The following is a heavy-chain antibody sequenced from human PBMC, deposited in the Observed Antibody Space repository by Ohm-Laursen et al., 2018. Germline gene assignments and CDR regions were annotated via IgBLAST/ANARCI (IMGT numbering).Heavy chain of an antibody. CDR2: ISSSGSTI. CDR3: ARDPVRGLTDY. D-gene: IGHD3-16*01. CDR1: GFTFSNFE. J-gene: IGHJ4*02. Sequence: GSLRLSCAASGFTFSNFEMNWVRQAPGKGLEWVSYISSSGSTIHYADSVKGRFTISRDNAKNSLYLQMNSLRAEDTAVYHCARDPVRGLTDYWGQGTLVTVSS. V-gene: IGHV3-48*03.